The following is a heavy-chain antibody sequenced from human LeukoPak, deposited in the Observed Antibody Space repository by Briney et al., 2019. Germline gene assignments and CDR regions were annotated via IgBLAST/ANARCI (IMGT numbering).Heavy chain of an antibody. V-gene: IGHV4-59*01. D-gene: IGHD3-9*01. CDR3: ARDGGTPYYDILTGYRRDAFDI. J-gene: IGHJ3*02. CDR2: IYYSGST. Sequence: LPETLSLTCTVSGGSISSYYWSWIRQPPGKGLEWIGYIYYSGSTNYNPSLKSRVTISVDTSKNQFSLKLSSVTAADTAVYYCARDGGTPYYDILTGYRRDAFDIWGQGTMVTVSS. CDR1: GGSISSYY.